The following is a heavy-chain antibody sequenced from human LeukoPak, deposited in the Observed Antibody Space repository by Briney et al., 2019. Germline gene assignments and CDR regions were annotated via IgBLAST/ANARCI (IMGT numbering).Heavy chain of an antibody. CDR1: GFTFSSYS. D-gene: IGHD3-22*01. V-gene: IGHV3-23*01. CDR3: AKGSYYDSSGSFYFDY. J-gene: IGHJ4*02. CDR2: ISGSGDNT. Sequence: PPGGSLRLSCAASGFTFSSYSMNWVRQAPGKGLEWVSGISGSGDNTYYADSVKGRFTISRDNSKNTLYVQVNSLGTEDTAAYYCAKGSYYDSSGSFYFDYWGQGTLVTVSS.